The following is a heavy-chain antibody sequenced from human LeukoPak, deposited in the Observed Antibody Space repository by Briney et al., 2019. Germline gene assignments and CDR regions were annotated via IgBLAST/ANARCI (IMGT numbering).Heavy chain of an antibody. V-gene: IGHV1-18*01. CDR1: GYTFTSYG. Sequence: GASVTVSFKASGYTFTSYGISWVRQAPGQGLEWMGWISAYNGNTNYAQKLQGRVTMTTDTSTSTAYMELRSLRPDDTAVYYCARDFSSWYERPHTGFDYWGQGTLVTVSS. CDR2: ISAYNGNT. J-gene: IGHJ4*02. CDR3: ARDFSSWYERPHTGFDY. D-gene: IGHD6-13*01.